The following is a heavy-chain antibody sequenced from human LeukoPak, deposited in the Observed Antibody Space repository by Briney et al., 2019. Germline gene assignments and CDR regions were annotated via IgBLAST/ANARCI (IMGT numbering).Heavy chain of an antibody. CDR3: AKDNEWLLNTFDI. V-gene: IGHV3-48*03. CDR2: ISSSGSTI. D-gene: IGHD5-12*01. J-gene: IGHJ3*02. CDR1: GFTFSSYE. Sequence: GGSLRLSCAASGFTFSSYEMNWVRQAPGKGLEWVSYISSSGSTIYYADSVKGRFTISRDNSKNTLYLQMNSLRAEDTAVYYCAKDNEWLLNTFDIWGQGTMVTVSS.